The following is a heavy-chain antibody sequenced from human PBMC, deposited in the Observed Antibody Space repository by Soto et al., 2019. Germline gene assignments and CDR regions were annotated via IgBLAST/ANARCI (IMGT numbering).Heavy chain of an antibody. Sequence: GGSLRLSCAASGFTFSSYAMSWFRQAPGKGLEWVSAISGSGGSTYYADSVKGRFTISRDNSKNTLYLQMNSLRAEDTAVYYCAKGQVVPAAHYYYYGMDVWGQGTTVTVSS. CDR2: ISGSGGST. V-gene: IGHV3-23*01. CDR3: AKGQVVPAAHYYYYGMDV. J-gene: IGHJ6*02. D-gene: IGHD2-2*01. CDR1: GFTFSSYA.